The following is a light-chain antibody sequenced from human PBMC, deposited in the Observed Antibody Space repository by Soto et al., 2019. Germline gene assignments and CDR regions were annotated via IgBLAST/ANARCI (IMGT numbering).Light chain of an antibody. CDR1: QSVSNN. Sequence: EIGMTQSLVTLSVSPGERATLSCSASQSVSNNLAWYQQKPGQAPRLLIYGASTRATGIPARFSGSGSGTEFTLTISSLQSEDFAVYYCQQYNNWPRTFGQGTKVEIK. J-gene: IGKJ1*01. CDR3: QQYNNWPRT. V-gene: IGKV3-15*01. CDR2: GAS.